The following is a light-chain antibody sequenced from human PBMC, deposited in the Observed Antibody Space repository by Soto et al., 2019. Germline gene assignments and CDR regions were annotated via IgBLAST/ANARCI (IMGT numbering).Light chain of an antibody. J-gene: IGLJ3*02. CDR1: SYNIGGNY. Sequence: QSVLTQPPSASATPGQRVTISCSGSSYNIGGNYVYWYQQLPGTAPKLLIFGNNRRPSGVPDRFSGSKSGTSASLAISGLRSEDEADYSCAAWDDSLSGWVFGGGTKLTVL. V-gene: IGLV1-47*02. CDR2: GNN. CDR3: AAWDDSLSGWV.